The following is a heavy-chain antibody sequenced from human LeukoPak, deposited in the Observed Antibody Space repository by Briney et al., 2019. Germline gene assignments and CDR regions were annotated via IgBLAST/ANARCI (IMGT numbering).Heavy chain of an antibody. J-gene: IGHJ4*02. CDR3: ARGQYGYSSSYPFDY. Sequence: PSETLSLTCTVSGGSISSSSYYWGWICQPPGKGLEWIGSIYYSGSTYYNPSLKSQVTISVDTSKNQFSLKLSSVTAADTAVYYCARGQYGYSSSYPFDYWGQGTLVTVSS. D-gene: IGHD6-6*01. CDR1: GGSISSSSYY. V-gene: IGHV4-39*07. CDR2: IYYSGST.